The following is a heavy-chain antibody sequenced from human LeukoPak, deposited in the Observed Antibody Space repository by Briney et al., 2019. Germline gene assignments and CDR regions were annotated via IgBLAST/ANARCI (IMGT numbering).Heavy chain of an antibody. D-gene: IGHD1-26*01. CDR1: GFTFSSYG. CDR3: ARGPQGKSGSPPYYFDY. J-gene: IGHJ4*02. V-gene: IGHV3-66*01. CDR2: IYSGGST. Sequence: GGSLRLSCAASGFTFSSYGMHWVRQAPGKGLEWVSVIYSGGSTYYTDSVKGRFTISRDNSKNTLYLQMSNLRVEDTAVYYCARGPQGKSGSPPYYFDYWGQGTLVTVSS.